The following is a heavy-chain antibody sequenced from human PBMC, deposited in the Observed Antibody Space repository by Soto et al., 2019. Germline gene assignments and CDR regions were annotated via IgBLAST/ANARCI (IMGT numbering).Heavy chain of an antibody. D-gene: IGHD4-17*01. CDR3: ARASTTVTTLDY. V-gene: IGHV4-30-2*01. Sequence: TLSLTCAVSGGSISSGGYSWSWIRQPPGKGLEWIGYIYHSGSTYYNPSLKSRVTISVDRSKNQFSLKLSSVTAADMAVYYCARASTTVTTLDYWGQGTLVT. J-gene: IGHJ4*02. CDR2: IYHSGST. CDR1: GGSISSGGYS.